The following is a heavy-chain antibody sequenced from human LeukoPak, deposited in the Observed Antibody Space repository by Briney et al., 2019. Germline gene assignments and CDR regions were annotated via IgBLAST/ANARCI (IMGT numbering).Heavy chain of an antibody. Sequence: GSSVKVSCKASGGTFSSYAISWVRQAPGQGLEWMGGIIPIFGTANYAQKFQGRVTITADESTSTAYMELSSLRSEDTAVYYCARDSEVGWLRQTGWFDPWGQGALVTVSS. D-gene: IGHD5-12*01. CDR1: GGTFSSYA. CDR3: ARDSEVGWLRQTGWFDP. V-gene: IGHV1-69*01. J-gene: IGHJ5*02. CDR2: IIPIFGTA.